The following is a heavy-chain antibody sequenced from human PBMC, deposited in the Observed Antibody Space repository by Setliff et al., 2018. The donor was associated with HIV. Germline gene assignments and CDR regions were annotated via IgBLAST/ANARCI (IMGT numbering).Heavy chain of an antibody. CDR1: GGSFGVYR. V-gene: IGHV4-4*07. J-gene: IGHJ5*02. CDR2: IDSSGTT. D-gene: IGHD3-10*01. Sequence: SETLSLTCTISGGSFGVYRWSWIRQSAGRGLEWIGRIDSSGTTHFKPSLKGRVAISVDTSRNQFSLRVTSVTAADTAVYFCARDRHSSGLGSYGPWGPGILVTVSS. CDR3: ARDRHSSGLGSYGP.